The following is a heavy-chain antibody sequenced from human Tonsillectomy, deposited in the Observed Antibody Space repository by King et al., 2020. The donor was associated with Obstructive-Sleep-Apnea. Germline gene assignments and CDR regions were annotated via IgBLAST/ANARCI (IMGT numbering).Heavy chain of an antibody. D-gene: IGHD1-26*01. CDR1: GFTFSSYA. V-gene: IGHV3-23*04. CDR2: ISASGGST. Sequence: VQLVESGGGLVQPGGSLRLSCAASGFTFSSYAMSWVRQAPGKGLEWVSVISASGGSTYYADSVKGRFTISRDNSKNTLNLQMNSLGAEDTAVYYCAKGPKWELLHYFDFWGQGTLVTVSS. J-gene: IGHJ4*02. CDR3: AKGPKWELLHYFDF.